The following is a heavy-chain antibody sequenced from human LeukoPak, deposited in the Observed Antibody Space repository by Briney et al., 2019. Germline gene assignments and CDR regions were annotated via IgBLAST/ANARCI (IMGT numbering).Heavy chain of an antibody. CDR1: GYTFTGYY. D-gene: IGHD6-19*01. CDR3: ARVRSSGWYEDYYYMDV. Sequence: GASVKVSCKASGYTFTGYYMHWVRQAPGQGLEWMGWINPNSGGTNYAQKFQGRVTMTRDTSISTAYMELSRLRSDDTAAYYCARVRSSGWYEDYYYMDVWGKGTTVTVSS. V-gene: IGHV1-2*02. CDR2: INPNSGGT. J-gene: IGHJ6*03.